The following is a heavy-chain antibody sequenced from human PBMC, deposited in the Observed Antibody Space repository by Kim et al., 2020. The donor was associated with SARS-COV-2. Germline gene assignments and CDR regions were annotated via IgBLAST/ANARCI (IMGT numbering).Heavy chain of an antibody. CDR1: GYTLTELS. V-gene: IGHV1-24*01. CDR3: ATVTLITMVRGVNYYFDY. Sequence: ASVKVSCKVSGYTLTELSMHWVRQAPGKGLEWMGGFDPEDGETIYAQKFQGRVTMTEDTSTDTPYMELSSLRSEDTAVYYCATVTLITMVRGVNYYFDYWGQGTLVTVSS. CDR2: FDPEDGET. D-gene: IGHD3-10*01. J-gene: IGHJ4*02.